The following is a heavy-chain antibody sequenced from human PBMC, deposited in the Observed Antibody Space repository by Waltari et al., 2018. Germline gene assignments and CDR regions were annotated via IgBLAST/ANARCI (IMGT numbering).Heavy chain of an antibody. J-gene: IGHJ6*02. D-gene: IGHD3-3*01. V-gene: IGHV4-38-2*02. CDR2: IYHSGST. CDR3: ARENFWSGYTASTGMDV. CDR1: GYSISSGYY. Sequence: QVQLQESGPGLVKPSETLSLTCAVPGYSISSGYYWGWIRQPPGKGLEWIGSIYHSGSTYYNPSLKSRVTISVDTSKNQFSLKLSSVTAADTAVYYCARENFWSGYTASTGMDVWGQGTTVTVSS.